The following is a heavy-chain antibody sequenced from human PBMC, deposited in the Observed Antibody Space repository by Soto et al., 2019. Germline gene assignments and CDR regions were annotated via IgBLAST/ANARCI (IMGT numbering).Heavy chain of an antibody. CDR1: GDSISNLDYL. J-gene: IGHJ5*01. Sequence: PSETRSLTCSVSGDSISNLDYLWAWIRQPPGQALEYIGYIYKSATTYYNPSFESRVAISVDTSKSQFSLNVTSVTAADTAVYFCARGRYCLTGRCFPNWFDSWGQGALVTVSS. CDR3: ARGRYCLTGRCFPNWFDS. D-gene: IGHD7-27*01. V-gene: IGHV4-30-4*01. CDR2: IYKSATT.